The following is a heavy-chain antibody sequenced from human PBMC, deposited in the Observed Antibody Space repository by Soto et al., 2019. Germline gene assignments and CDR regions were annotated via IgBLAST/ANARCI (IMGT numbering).Heavy chain of an antibody. J-gene: IGHJ4*02. CDR2: ISYDGSNK. CDR1: GFTFSSYA. Sequence: GGSLRLSCAASGFTFSSYAMHWVRQAPGKGPEWVAVISYDGSNKYYADSVKGRFTISRDNSKNTLYLQMNSLRAEDTAVYYCARXRLPMIVVVITTEPSDYWGQGTLVTVSS. D-gene: IGHD3-22*01. V-gene: IGHV3-30-3*01. CDR3: ARXRLPMIVVVITTEPSDY.